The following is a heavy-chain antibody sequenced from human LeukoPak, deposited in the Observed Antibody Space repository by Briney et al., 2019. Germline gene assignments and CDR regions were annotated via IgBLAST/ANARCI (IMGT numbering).Heavy chain of an antibody. V-gene: IGHV3-74*01. CDR1: GFTFSRYW. CDR2: IKSDGKT. Sequence: GGSLRLSCEASGFTFSRYWMHWVRQTPGKGLVWVSRIKSDGKTNYADSVKGRFTISRDNAKNTVSLQMDSLRAEDTGVYYCARAPSEVGGYYPEYFRHWGQGTLVTVSS. J-gene: IGHJ1*01. D-gene: IGHD3-22*01. CDR3: ARAPSEVGGYYPEYFRH.